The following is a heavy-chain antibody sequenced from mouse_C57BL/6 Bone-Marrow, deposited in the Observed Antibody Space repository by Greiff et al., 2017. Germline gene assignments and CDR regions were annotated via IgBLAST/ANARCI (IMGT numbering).Heavy chain of an antibody. CDR1: GYTFTSYW. J-gene: IGHJ1*03. Sequence: QVQLQQSGAELAKPGASVKLSCKASGYTFTSYWMHWVKQRPGQGLEWIGYINPSSGYTKYNQKFKDKATLTAAKSSSTAYMQLSGLTYEDSAVYYCADGYWYFDVWGTGTTVTVSS. D-gene: IGHD2-3*01. CDR3: ADGYWYFDV. CDR2: INPSSGYT. V-gene: IGHV1-7*01.